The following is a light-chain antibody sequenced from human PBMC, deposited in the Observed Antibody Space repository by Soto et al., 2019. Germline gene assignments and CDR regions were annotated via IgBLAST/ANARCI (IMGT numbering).Light chain of an antibody. CDR3: QQFSSYPLT. CDR2: DAS. Sequence: PGERAALSCRASQSVTTYLAWYQHKPGQAPRLLIYDASNRATGIPARFSGGGSGTDFTLTISRLEPEDFAVYYRQQFSSYPLTFGGGTKVDIK. V-gene: IGKV3-11*01. J-gene: IGKJ4*01. CDR1: QSVTTY.